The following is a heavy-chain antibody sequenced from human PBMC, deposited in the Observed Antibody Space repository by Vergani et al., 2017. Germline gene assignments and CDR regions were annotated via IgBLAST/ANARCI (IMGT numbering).Heavy chain of an antibody. J-gene: IGHJ4*02. CDR2: FDPEDGET. CDR3: ATEEGYSLDY. D-gene: IGHD5-24*01. Sequence: QVQLVQSGAEVKKPGASVKVSCKLSVYTLTELSIHCVRQAPGKGLEWMRGFDPEDGETMYAQTLQGRVTMTEETSTDTAYMELSSLRSEDTAVYYCATEEGYSLDYWGEGTLVTVSS. V-gene: IGHV1-24*01. CDR1: VYTLTELS.